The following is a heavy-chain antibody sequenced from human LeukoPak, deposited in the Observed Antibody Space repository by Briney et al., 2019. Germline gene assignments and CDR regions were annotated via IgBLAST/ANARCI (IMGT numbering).Heavy chain of an antibody. V-gene: IGHV4-34*08. CDR1: GFTFSSYA. Sequence: PGGSLRLSCAASGFTFSSYAMSWVRQPPGKGLEWLGEINHSGSTSYNPSLKSRVTMSVDTSKNQFALKLTSVTAADTAVYYCARCSRERHYFYYYYHMDVWGTGTTVTVSS. CDR3: ARCSRERHYFYYYYHMDV. J-gene: IGHJ6*03. CDR2: INHSGST. D-gene: IGHD3-10*02.